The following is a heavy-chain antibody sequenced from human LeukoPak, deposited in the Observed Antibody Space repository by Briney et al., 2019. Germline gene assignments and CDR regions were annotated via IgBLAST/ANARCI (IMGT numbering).Heavy chain of an antibody. CDR1: GGSISSYY. V-gene: IGHV4-4*09. Sequence: SETLSLTCTVSGGSISSYYWSWIRQPPGKGLEWIGYIYTSGSTNYNPSLKSRVTISVDTSKNQFSLELSSVTAADTAVYYCARLYYYYYMDVWGKGTTATVSS. CDR2: IYTSGST. CDR3: ARLYYYYYMDV. J-gene: IGHJ6*03.